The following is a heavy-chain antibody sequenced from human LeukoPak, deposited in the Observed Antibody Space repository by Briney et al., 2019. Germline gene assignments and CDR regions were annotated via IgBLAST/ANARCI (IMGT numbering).Heavy chain of an antibody. D-gene: IGHD1-26*01. CDR1: GFTFDDYA. CDR3: AKDSGSYWGYFDY. Sequence: GRSPRLSCAASGFTFDDYAMHWVRQAPGKGLEWVSGISWNSGSIGYADSVKGRFTISRDNAKNSLYLQMNSLRAEDTALYYCAKDSGSYWGYFDYWGRGTLVTVSS. V-gene: IGHV3-9*01. CDR2: ISWNSGSI. J-gene: IGHJ4*02.